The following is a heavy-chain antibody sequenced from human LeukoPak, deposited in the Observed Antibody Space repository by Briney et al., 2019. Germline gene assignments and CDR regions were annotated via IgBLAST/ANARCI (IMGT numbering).Heavy chain of an antibody. CDR2: IYCSGST. D-gene: IGHD6-6*01. CDR3: ARGRIAARVRFDY. Sequence: SETLSLTRTVSGGSISSYYWSWLRQPPGKGLEWSGYIYCSGSTNYNPSLKSRVTISVDTSKNQFSLKLSSVTAADTAVYYCARGRIAARVRFDYWGQGTLVTVSS. J-gene: IGHJ4*02. CDR1: GGSISSYY. V-gene: IGHV4-59*01.